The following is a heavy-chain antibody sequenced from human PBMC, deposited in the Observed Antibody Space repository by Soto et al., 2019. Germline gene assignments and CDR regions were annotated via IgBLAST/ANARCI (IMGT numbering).Heavy chain of an antibody. CDR1: GFSFRTTW. CDR2: IKSKSAGETT. V-gene: IGHV3-15*05. Sequence: EVQLVESGGGLVKPGGSLRLSCAASGFSFRTTWMAWVRQAPGKGLEWVGRIKSKSAGETTDYADPVKGRFTISRDDSKVTLYLHMDSLETGDTAVYYGSAGSPFSGSVFDYWGQGTLVIVSS. J-gene: IGHJ4*02. CDR3: SAGSPFSGSVFDY. D-gene: IGHD1-26*01.